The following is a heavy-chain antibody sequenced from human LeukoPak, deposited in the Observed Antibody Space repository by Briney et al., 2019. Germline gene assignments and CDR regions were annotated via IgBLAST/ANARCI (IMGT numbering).Heavy chain of an antibody. CDR3: AREGYYDSSGPFDY. J-gene: IGHJ4*02. Sequence: QSGGSLRLSCAASGFTVSSNYMSWVRQAPGKGLEWVSVIYSGGSTYYADSVKGRFTISRDNSKNTLYLQMNSLRAEDTAVYYCAREGYYDSSGPFDYWGQGTLVTVSS. CDR2: IYSGGST. CDR1: GFTVSSNY. D-gene: IGHD3-22*01. V-gene: IGHV3-53*01.